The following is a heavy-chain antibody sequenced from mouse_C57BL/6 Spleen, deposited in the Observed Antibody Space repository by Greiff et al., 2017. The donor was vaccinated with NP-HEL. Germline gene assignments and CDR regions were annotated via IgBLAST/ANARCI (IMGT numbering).Heavy chain of an antibody. D-gene: IGHD2-2*01. CDR3: AREWLGYFDY. J-gene: IGHJ2*01. V-gene: IGHV5-17*01. CDR2: ISSGSSTI. CDR1: GFTFSDYG. Sequence: EVHLVESGGGLVKPGGSLKLSCAASGFTFSDYGMHWVRQAPEKGLEWVAYISSGSSTIYYADTVKGRFTISRDNAKNTLFLQMTSLRSEDTAMYYCAREWLGYFDYWGQGTTLTVSS.